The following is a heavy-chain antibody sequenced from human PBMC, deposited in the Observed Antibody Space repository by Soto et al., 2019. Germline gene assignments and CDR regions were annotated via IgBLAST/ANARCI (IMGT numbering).Heavy chain of an antibody. J-gene: IGHJ4*02. CDR3: ARDYGSGVGYFDY. V-gene: IGHV3-30-3*01. CDR1: GFTFSSYA. CDR2: ISYDGSNK. Sequence: QVQLVESGGGVVQPGRSLRLSCAASGFTFSSYAMHWVRQAPGRELEWVAVISYDGSNKYYADSVKGRFTISRDNSKNTLYLQMNSLRAGDTAVYYCARDYGSGVGYFDYWGQGTLVTVSS. D-gene: IGHD2-15*01.